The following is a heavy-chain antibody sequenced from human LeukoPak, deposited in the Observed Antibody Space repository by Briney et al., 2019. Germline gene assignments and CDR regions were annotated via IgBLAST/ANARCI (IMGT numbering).Heavy chain of an antibody. V-gene: IGHV4-39*07. Sequence: SETLSLTCTVSGGSISSSSYYWGWIRRPPGKGLEWIGSIYYSGSTYYNPSLKSRVTISVDTSKNQFSLKLSSVTAADTAVCYCARVASGYSYGPPDYWGQGTLVTVSS. CDR1: GGSISSSSYY. J-gene: IGHJ4*02. D-gene: IGHD5-18*01. CDR3: ARVASGYSYGPPDY. CDR2: IYYSGST.